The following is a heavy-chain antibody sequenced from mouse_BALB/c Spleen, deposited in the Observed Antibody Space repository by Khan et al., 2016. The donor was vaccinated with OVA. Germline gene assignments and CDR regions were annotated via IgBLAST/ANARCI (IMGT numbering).Heavy chain of an antibody. CDR2: IDPENGDT. Sequence: VQLKESGAELVRPGALVKLSCKASGFNIKDYYMHWVKQRPEQGLVWIGRIDPENGDTIYDPKFQGKASITSDTSSNTAYLQLSSLTSEDTAVYYFARYGYSPWFAYWGQGTLVTVSA. CDR3: ARYGYSPWFAY. D-gene: IGHD2-2*01. J-gene: IGHJ3*01. CDR1: GFNIKDYY. V-gene: IGHV14-1*02.